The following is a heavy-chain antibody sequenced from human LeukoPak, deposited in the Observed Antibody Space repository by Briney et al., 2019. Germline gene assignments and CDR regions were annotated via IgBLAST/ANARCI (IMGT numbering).Heavy chain of an antibody. D-gene: IGHD3-9*01. CDR3: ASQNYDILTGYAAYAFDI. J-gene: IGHJ3*02. CDR2: IYYSGST. Sequence: SETLSLTCTVSGGSISSYYWSWIRQPPGKGLEWIGYIYYSGSTNYNPSLKSRVTISVDTSKNQFSLKLSSVTAADTAVYYCASQNYDILTGYAAYAFDIWGRGTMVTVSS. V-gene: IGHV4-59*01. CDR1: GGSISSYY.